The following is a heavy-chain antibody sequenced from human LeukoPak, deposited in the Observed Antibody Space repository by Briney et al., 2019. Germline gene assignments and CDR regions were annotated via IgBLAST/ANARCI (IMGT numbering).Heavy chain of an antibody. V-gene: IGHV3-23*01. Sequence: PGGSLRLSCAASGLTFSNYAMTWVRQAPGKGLEWVSAISVSGDSTYYADSVKGRFTISRDNSKNTLYLQMNSLRAEDTAVYYCAKGGSGSYYGIGYWGQETLVTVSS. CDR3: AKGGSGSYYGIGY. J-gene: IGHJ4*02. CDR2: ISVSGDST. CDR1: GLTFSNYA. D-gene: IGHD1-26*01.